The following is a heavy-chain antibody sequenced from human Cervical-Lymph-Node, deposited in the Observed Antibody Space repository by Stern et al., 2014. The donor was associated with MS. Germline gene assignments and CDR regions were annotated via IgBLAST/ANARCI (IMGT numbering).Heavy chain of an antibody. D-gene: IGHD6-19*01. CDR1: GGSISAYY. V-gene: IGHV4-59*01. CDR2: IYHSGST. Sequence: QVQLQESGSGLVKPSETLSLTCTVSGGSISAYYWSWIRQSPGKGLEWIGHIYHSGSTNYNPSLKSGVTISLDASRSRFSLTLNSVTAADTAVYYCARGGRSGRFNWYFDLWGRGTLVTVSS. J-gene: IGHJ2*01. CDR3: ARGGRSGRFNWYFDL.